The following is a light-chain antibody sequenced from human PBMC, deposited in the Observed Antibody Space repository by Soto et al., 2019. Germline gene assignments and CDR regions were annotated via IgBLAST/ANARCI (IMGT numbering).Light chain of an antibody. CDR1: QSVSSAF. CDR2: GAS. J-gene: IGKJ5*01. Sequence: DIVLTQSPGILSLSPGERATLSCRASQSVSSAFLAWYQQKPGQAPRLLIYGASTRATGIPDRFSGSGSETDFSLTISRLEPEDVALYYCQQYDTSPITFGQRTRLQIK. CDR3: QQYDTSPIT. V-gene: IGKV3-20*01.